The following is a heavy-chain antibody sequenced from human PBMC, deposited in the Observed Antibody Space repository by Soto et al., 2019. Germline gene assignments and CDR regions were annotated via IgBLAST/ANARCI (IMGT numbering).Heavy chain of an antibody. D-gene: IGHD2-21*02. J-gene: IGHJ4*02. CDR1: GGSFSGYY. CDR3: ARTYGGNSFDY. V-gene: IGHV4-34*01. CDR2: IRHSGST. Sequence: QVQLQQWGAGLLKPSETLSLTCAVYGGSFSGYYWSWIRQPPGKGLEWIGEIRHSGSTNYNPSLKGQVTISVDTSKTQFSLKLSSVTAADTAVYYCARTYGGNSFDYWGQGTLVTVSS.